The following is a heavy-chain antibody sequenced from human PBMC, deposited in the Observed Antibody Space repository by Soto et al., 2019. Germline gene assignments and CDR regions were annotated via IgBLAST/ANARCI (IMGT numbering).Heavy chain of an antibody. CDR2: ISYDGSNK. V-gene: IGHV3-30*18. Sequence: VQLLESGGGLVQPGGSLRLSCAASGFTFSSYGMHWVRQAPGKGLEWVAVISYDGSNKHYADSVKGRFTISRDNSRNTLYLQMNSLRAEDTAVYYCAKVHDSSSFYLPVDYWGQGALVTVSA. CDR1: GFTFSSYG. J-gene: IGHJ4*02. CDR3: AKVHDSSSFYLPVDY. D-gene: IGHD3-22*01.